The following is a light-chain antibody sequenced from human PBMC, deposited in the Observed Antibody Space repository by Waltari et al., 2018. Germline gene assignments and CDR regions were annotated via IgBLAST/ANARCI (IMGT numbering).Light chain of an antibody. V-gene: IGKV1-39*01. CDR2: AAT. CDR3: QQSHSTPRT. CDR1: QNINYY. Sequence: DIRMTQSPSSLSASVGDRVTITCRASQNINYYLNWYQQKPGRAPEVLIYAATALESGVPSRFSGSGSGTNFTLTITSLQPEDFATYYCQQSHSTPRTFGQGTKVDIK. J-gene: IGKJ2*01.